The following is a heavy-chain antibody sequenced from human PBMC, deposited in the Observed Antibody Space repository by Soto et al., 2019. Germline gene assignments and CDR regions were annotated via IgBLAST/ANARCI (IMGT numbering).Heavy chain of an antibody. CDR2: ISAYNGNT. Sequence: ASVKVSCTASGYTFTSYGISWVRQAPGQGLEWMGWISAYNGNTNYAQKLQGRVTMTTDTSTSTAYMELRSLRSEDTAVYYCARGRSKYCSSTSCYGNYYYYGMDVWGQGTTVTVSS. J-gene: IGHJ6*02. CDR3: ARGRSKYCSSTSCYGNYYYYGMDV. V-gene: IGHV1-18*01. D-gene: IGHD2-2*01. CDR1: GYTFTSYG.